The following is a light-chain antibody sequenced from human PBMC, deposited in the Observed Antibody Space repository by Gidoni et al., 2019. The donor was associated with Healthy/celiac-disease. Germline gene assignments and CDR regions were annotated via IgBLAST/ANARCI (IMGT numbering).Light chain of an antibody. J-gene: IGKJ5*01. Sequence: IQMTQSPSSLSASVEDRVTITCRASQSISSYLPWYQQKPGKAPKLLIYAASSLQSGVPSRFSGSGSGTDFTLTISSLQPEDFATYYCQQSYSTPITFXQXTRLEIK. CDR2: AAS. CDR1: QSISSY. CDR3: QQSYSTPIT. V-gene: IGKV1-39*01.